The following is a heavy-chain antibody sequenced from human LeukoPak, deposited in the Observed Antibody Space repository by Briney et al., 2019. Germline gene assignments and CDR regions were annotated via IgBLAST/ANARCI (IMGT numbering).Heavy chain of an antibody. Sequence: PSETLSLTCTVSGGSISSYYWSWIRQPAGKGLEWIGRIYTSGSTNYNLSLKSRVAMSIDTSKNQFSLKLRSETAADTAVYYCARGPNNSGYDYWGQGTLVTVSS. J-gene: IGHJ4*02. CDR3: ARGPNNSGYDY. V-gene: IGHV4-4*07. CDR2: IYTSGST. D-gene: IGHD6-19*01. CDR1: GGSISSYY.